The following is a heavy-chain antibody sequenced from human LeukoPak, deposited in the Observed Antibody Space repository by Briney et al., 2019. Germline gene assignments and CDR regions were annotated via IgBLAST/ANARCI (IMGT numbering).Heavy chain of an antibody. CDR3: AKDSSITIFGVVIDYFDY. D-gene: IGHD3-3*01. V-gene: IGHV3-23*01. Sequence: AXSWVRXAPGKGLEWVSAISGSGGSTYYADSVKGRFTISRDNSKNTLYLQMNSLRAEDTAVYYCAKDSSITIFGVVIDYFDYWGQGTLVTVSS. CDR2: ISGSGGST. J-gene: IGHJ4*02. CDR1: A.